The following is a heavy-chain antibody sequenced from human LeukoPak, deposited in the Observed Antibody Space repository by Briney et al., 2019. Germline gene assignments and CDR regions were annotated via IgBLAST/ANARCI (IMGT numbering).Heavy chain of an antibody. J-gene: IGHJ4*02. CDR1: GYTFTSYD. D-gene: IGHD3-10*01. CDR3: ARDESLWFGELLDY. Sequence: ASVKVSCKASGYTFTSYDINWVRQATGQGLEWMGWINPNSGGTNYAQKFQGRVTMTRDTSISTAYMELSRLRSDDTAVYYCARDESLWFGELLDYWGQGTLVTVSS. V-gene: IGHV1-2*02. CDR2: INPNSGGT.